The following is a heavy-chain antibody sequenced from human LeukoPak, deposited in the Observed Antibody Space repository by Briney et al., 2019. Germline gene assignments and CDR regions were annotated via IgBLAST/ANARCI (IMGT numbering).Heavy chain of an antibody. D-gene: IGHD5-24*01. J-gene: IGHJ4*02. Sequence: PSETLSLTCTVSGGSISSSSYYWGWIRQPPGKGLEWIGSIYYSGSTYYNPSLKSRVTISVDTSKNQFSLKLSSVTAADTAVYYCARGGRWLQLSYWGQGTLVTVSS. CDR3: ARGGRWLQLSY. V-gene: IGHV4-39*07. CDR2: IYYSGST. CDR1: GGSISSSSYY.